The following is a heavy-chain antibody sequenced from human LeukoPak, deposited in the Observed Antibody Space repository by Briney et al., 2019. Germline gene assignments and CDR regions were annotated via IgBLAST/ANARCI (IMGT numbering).Heavy chain of an antibody. CDR3: ARQSISGSSLSYFDY. V-gene: IGHV4-59*01. J-gene: IGHJ4*03. D-gene: IGHD3-22*01. Sequence: PSETLSLTCTVSGDSISTYYWSWIRQPPGKGLEWIGNIYDSGSTNYNPSPKSRVTISVDTSKNQCSLKLSSVTAADTAVYYCARQSISGSSLSYFDYWGQGTLVNVSS. CDR2: IYDSGST. CDR1: GDSISTYY.